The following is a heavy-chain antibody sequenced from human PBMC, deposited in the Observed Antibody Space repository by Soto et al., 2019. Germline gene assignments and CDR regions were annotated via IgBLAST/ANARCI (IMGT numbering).Heavy chain of an antibody. CDR1: GGSISSYY. Sequence: SETLSLTCTVSGGSISSYYWTWIRRAPGKGLEWIGYIYHTGSTNYNPSLRSRVTVSVDTSKNQFSLKLNSVTAADTAVYYCARADDSSDYFPYNFDFWGQGTLVTVSS. CDR2: IYHTGST. D-gene: IGHD3-22*01. CDR3: ARADDSSDYFPYNFDF. V-gene: IGHV4-59*01. J-gene: IGHJ4*02.